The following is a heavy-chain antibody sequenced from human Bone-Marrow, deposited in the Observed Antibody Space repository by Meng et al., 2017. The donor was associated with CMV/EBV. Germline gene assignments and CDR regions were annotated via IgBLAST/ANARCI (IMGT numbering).Heavy chain of an antibody. CDR1: GFTFSSYG. Sequence: GESLKIPCAASGFTFSSYGMHWVRQAPGKGLEWVAFIRYDGSNKYYADSVKGRFTISRDNSKNTLYLQMNSLRAEDTAVYYCAKGVFWSDEPPYFDYWGQGTLVTVSS. CDR2: IRYDGSNK. V-gene: IGHV3-30*02. J-gene: IGHJ4*02. CDR3: AKGVFWSDEPPYFDY. D-gene: IGHD3-3*01.